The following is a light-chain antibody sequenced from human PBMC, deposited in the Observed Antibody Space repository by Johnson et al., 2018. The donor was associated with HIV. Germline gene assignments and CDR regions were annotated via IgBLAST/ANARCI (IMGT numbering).Light chain of an antibody. J-gene: IGLJ1*01. Sequence: QSVLTQPPSVSAAPGQKVTISCSGSSSNIGNNYVSWYQQLPGTAPKLLIYDNNKRPSGIPDRFSGAKSGTSATLGITGPQPGDEADYYCGTWDSSLSAVYVFGTGTKVTVL. CDR1: SSNIGNNY. CDR2: DNN. CDR3: GTWDSSLSAVYV. V-gene: IGLV1-51*01.